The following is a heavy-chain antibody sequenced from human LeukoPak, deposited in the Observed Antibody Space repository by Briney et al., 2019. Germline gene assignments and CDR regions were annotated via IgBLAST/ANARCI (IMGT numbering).Heavy chain of an antibody. Sequence: PGGSLRLSCAASGFTFSSYSMNWVRQAPGKGLEWVSGITWNSDRKGYADSVKGRFTISRDNAKNSLYLQMNSLRAEDMALYYCAKAGGSGYYNDAFDIWGQGTMVTVSS. D-gene: IGHD3-22*01. J-gene: IGHJ3*02. CDR3: AKAGGSGYYNDAFDI. CDR2: ITWNSDRK. V-gene: IGHV3-9*03. CDR1: GFTFSSYS.